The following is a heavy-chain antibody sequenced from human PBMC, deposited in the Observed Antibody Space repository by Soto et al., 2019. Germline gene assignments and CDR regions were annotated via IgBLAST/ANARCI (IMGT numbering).Heavy chain of an antibody. CDR3: ASRILRGYIYAWNQWFFDY. D-gene: IGHD5-18*01. CDR1: GGSISSSSYY. J-gene: IGHJ4*02. V-gene: IGHV4-39*01. Sequence: SETLSLTCTVSGGSISSSSYYWGWIRQPPGKGLEWIGSIYYSGSTYYNPSLKSRVTISVDTSKNQFSLKLTSVTAADTAVYYCASRILRGYIYAWNQWFFDYWGQGTLVTVSS. CDR2: IYYSGST.